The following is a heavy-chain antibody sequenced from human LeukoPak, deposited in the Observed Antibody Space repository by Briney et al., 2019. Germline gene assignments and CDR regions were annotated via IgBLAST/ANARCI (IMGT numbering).Heavy chain of an antibody. Sequence: GASVKVSCKASGYTFTGYYIHWVRQAPGQGLEWMGWINPDSGGTNYAQRFQGRVTMTRDTSISTAYMELSRLRSDDTAVYYCARGHIAVAGTRDAFDIWGQGTMVTVSS. D-gene: IGHD6-19*01. CDR2: INPDSGGT. CDR1: GYTFTGYY. V-gene: IGHV1-2*02. J-gene: IGHJ3*02. CDR3: ARGHIAVAGTRDAFDI.